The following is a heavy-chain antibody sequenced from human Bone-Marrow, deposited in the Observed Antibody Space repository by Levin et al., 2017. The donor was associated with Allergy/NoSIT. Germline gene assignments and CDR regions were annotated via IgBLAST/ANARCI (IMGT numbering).Heavy chain of an antibody. CDR1: GDSVSSGNYC. CDR2: IFRSGST. CDR3: ANSGGSDAFDI. V-gene: IGHV4-30-2*01. J-gene: IGHJ3*02. D-gene: IGHD3-10*01. Sequence: KPSETLSLTCTVSGDSVSSGNYCWSWIRQPPGKALEWIGYIFRSGSTYYNPSLKSRVTISIDKSKNQFFLNLNSVTAADTAVYYCANSGGSDAFDIWGHGTMVIVSS.